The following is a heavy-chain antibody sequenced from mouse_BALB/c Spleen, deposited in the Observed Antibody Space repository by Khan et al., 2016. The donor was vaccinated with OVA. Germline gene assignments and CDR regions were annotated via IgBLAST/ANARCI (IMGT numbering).Heavy chain of an antibody. CDR2: IWAGGST. D-gene: IGHD1-3*01. J-gene: IGHJ2*01. V-gene: IGHV2-9*02. CDR3: ARLEDI. Sequence: QVQLKESGPGLVAPSQSLSITCTVSGFSLTSYGVHWVRQPPGKGLEWLGVIWAGGSTTYNSALMSRLSISKDNSKSQVYLQMNSLQSDDTAMYYCARLEDIWGQGTTLTVSS. CDR1: GFSLTSYG.